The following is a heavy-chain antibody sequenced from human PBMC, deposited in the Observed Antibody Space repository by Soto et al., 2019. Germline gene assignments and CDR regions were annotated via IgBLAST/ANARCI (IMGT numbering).Heavy chain of an antibody. J-gene: IGHJ6*02. CDR1: GYSFADYY. Sequence: QVQLVQSGAEVKKPGASVKVSCKASGYSFADYYMHWVRQAPGQGLEWMGWINPDSGGTNYAQKFQGRVTMTRDSSITTAYMELTGLRSDATAVYYCARDQMTTVTINDYYGMDVWGQGTTVTVSS. CDR3: ARDQMTTVTINDYYGMDV. D-gene: IGHD4-17*01. CDR2: INPDSGGT. V-gene: IGHV1-2*02.